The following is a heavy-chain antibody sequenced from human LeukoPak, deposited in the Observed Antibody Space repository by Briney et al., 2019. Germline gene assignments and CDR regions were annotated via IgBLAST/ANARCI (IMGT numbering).Heavy chain of an antibody. CDR1: GFTFRNYD. CDR2: IGTAGDT. CDR3: ARGGSGWSYFDY. D-gene: IGHD6-19*01. V-gene: IGHV3-13*04. Sequence: GGSLRLSCAASGFTFRNYDMHWVRQVAGKGLEWVSGIGTAGDTYYPASVKGRFTISRENAMDSLHLQMNSLRAGDTAVYYCARGGSGWSYFDYWGQGTLVTVSS. J-gene: IGHJ4*02.